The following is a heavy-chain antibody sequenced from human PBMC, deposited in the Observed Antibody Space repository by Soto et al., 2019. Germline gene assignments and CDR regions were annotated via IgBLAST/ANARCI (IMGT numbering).Heavy chain of an antibody. CDR1: GYTFTSYA. CDR2: INAGNGNT. J-gene: IGHJ6*02. CDR3: ARTRSGWFNYYYGMDV. Sequence: ASVKVSCKASGYTFTSYAMHWVRQAPGQRLEWMGWINAGNGNTKYSQKFQGRVTITRDTSASTAYMELSSLRSEDTAVYYCARTRSGWFNYYYGMDVWGQGTTVTVSS. D-gene: IGHD6-19*01. V-gene: IGHV1-3*01.